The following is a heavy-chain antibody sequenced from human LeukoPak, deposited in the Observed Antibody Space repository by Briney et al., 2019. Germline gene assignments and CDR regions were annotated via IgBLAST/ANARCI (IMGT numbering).Heavy chain of an antibody. Sequence: SETLSLTCTVSGGSISSYYWSWIRQPPGKGLEWIGYIYYSGSTNYNPSLKSRVTISVDTSKNQFSLKLSSVTAADTAVYYCARVRIEPDPISYTSWYYYYMDVWGKGTTVTVSS. CDR2: IYYSGST. V-gene: IGHV4-59*08. D-gene: IGHD2-2*01. CDR1: GGSISSYY. CDR3: ARVRIEPDPISYTSWYYYYMDV. J-gene: IGHJ6*03.